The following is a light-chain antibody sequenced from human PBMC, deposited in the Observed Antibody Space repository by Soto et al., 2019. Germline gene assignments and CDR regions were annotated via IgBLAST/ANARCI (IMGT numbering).Light chain of an antibody. CDR1: QNISTY. CDR3: QQNYSPLIT. J-gene: IGKJ3*01. V-gene: IGKV1-39*01. CDR2: ATS. Sequence: DIPMTQSPSSLSASVGDRVTITCRSSQNISTYLNWYQQKPGKAPKFLIYATSNLQSGVPSRFSGSGTGTDFTLSINSLQPEDFATYYCQQNYSPLITFGPGTKVDL.